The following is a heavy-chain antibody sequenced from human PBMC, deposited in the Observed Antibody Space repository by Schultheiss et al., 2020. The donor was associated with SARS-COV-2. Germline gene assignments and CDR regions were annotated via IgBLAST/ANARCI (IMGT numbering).Heavy chain of an antibody. CDR2: IYYSGST. D-gene: IGHD3-16*01. Sequence: SETLSLTCTVSGGSISSGGYYWSWIRQHPGKGLEWIGYIYYSGSTYYNPSLKSRVTISVDTSKNQFSLKLSSVTAADTAVYYCARGTSPAFHYYYYYGMDVWGQGTTVTVSS. J-gene: IGHJ6*02. V-gene: IGHV4-31*03. CDR1: GGSISSGGYY. CDR3: ARGTSPAFHYYYYYGMDV.